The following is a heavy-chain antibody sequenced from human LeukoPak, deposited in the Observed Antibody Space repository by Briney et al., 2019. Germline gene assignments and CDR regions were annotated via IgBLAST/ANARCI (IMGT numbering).Heavy chain of an antibody. CDR1: GGSFSGYY. D-gene: IGHD1-26*01. CDR3: ARLRREVGATRYYFDY. V-gene: IGHV4-34*01. Sequence: SETLSLTCAVYGGSFSGYYWSWIRQPPGKGLEWIGEINHSGSTNYNPSLKSRLTISVDTSKNQFSLKLSSVTAADTAVYYCARLRREVGATRYYFDYWGQGTLVTVSS. J-gene: IGHJ4*02. CDR2: INHSGST.